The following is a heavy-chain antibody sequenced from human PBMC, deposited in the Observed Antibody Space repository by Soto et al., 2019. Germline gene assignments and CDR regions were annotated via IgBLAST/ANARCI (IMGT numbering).Heavy chain of an antibody. J-gene: IGHJ4*02. CDR2: IYYSGST. CDR1: GGSISSSSYY. Sequence: QLQLQESGPGLVKPSETLSLTCTVSGGSISSSSYYWGWIRQPPGKGLEWIGSIYYSGSTYYNPSLKSRVTISVDTSKNQFSLNLSSVTAADTAVYYCARHRLRVYYFDYWGQGTLVTVSS. CDR3: ARHRLRVYYFDY. D-gene: IGHD2-15*01. V-gene: IGHV4-39*01.